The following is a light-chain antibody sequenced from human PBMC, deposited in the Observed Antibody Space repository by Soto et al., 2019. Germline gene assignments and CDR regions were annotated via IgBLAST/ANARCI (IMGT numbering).Light chain of an antibody. CDR2: GAS. Sequence: EIVMTQSPDTLSVSPGERATLSCRASQNIINNLAWYQQKPGQAPRLLIYGASIRATGFPARFSGSGSGTEFTLTISSLQPEDFAVYYCQQYNYWPPLTFGGGAKVEIK. CDR3: QQYNYWPPLT. J-gene: IGKJ4*01. CDR1: QNIINN. V-gene: IGKV3-15*01.